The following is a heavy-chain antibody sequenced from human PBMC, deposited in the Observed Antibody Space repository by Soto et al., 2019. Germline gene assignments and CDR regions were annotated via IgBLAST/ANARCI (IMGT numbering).Heavy chain of an antibody. CDR1: GGSVSSGSYY. Sequence: QVQLQESGPGLVKPSETLSLTCTVSGGSVSSGSYYWSWIRQPPGKGLEWIGYIYYSGSTNYNPSLRSRVTISVDTSKNQFSLKLSSVTAADTAVYYCARDRIGNSFDYWGQGTLVTVSS. D-gene: IGHD2-15*01. J-gene: IGHJ4*02. CDR3: ARDRIGNSFDY. V-gene: IGHV4-61*01. CDR2: IYYSGST.